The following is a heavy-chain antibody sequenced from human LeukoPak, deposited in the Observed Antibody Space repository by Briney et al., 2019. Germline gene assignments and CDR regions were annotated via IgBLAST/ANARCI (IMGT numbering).Heavy chain of an antibody. J-gene: IGHJ4*02. V-gene: IGHV3-23*01. CDR1: GFTSSSYG. CDR3: AKAATVTTWWFDY. Sequence: GTLRLSCAASGFTSSSYGMTWVRQAPGKGLDWVSAISGSGGSSYYADSVKGRFTISRENSKNTVYLQMNSLRAEDTAVYYCAKAATVTTWWFDYWGQGTLVTVSS. CDR2: ISGSGGSS. D-gene: IGHD4-17*01.